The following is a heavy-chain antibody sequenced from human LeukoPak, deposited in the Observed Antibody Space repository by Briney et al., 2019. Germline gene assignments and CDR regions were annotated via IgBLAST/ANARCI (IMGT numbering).Heavy chain of an antibody. CDR2: ISGSGGST. CDR3: ASHDFWSGYLDY. Sequence: PWGSLRLSCAASGFTFSSYAMSWVRQAPGKGLEWVSAISGSGGSTYYADSVKGRFTISRDNAKNSLYLQMNSLRAEDTAVYYCASHDFWSGYLDYWGQGTLVTVSS. CDR1: GFTFSSYA. J-gene: IGHJ4*02. V-gene: IGHV3-23*01. D-gene: IGHD3-3*01.